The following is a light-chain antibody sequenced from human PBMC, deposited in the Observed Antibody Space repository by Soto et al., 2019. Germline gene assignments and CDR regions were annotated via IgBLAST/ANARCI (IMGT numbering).Light chain of an antibody. CDR3: HQFNSYPYP. CDR1: QGFSSA. J-gene: IGKJ2*01. V-gene: IGKV1-13*02. CDR2: DAS. Sequence: AIQLTQSPSSLSASVGDRVTITCRASQGFSSALAWYQQKPGKAPKLLIYDASSLESGVPSRFSGSGSGTDFTLHIRSLQPEDLATYYCHQFNSYPYPFGQGTKLEIK.